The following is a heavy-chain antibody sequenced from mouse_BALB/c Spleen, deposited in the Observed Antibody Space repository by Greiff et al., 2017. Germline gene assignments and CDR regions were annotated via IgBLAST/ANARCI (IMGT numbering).Heavy chain of an antibody. Sequence: EVNVVESGGGLVKPGGSLKLSCAASGFTFSSYAMSWVRQTPEKRLEWVASISSGGSTYYPDSVKGRFTISRDNARNILYLQMSSLRSEDTAMYYCARAHYGYYAMDYWGQGTSVTVSS. CDR1: GFTFSSYA. D-gene: IGHD1-2*01. CDR3: ARAHYGYYAMDY. CDR2: ISSGGST. V-gene: IGHV5-6-5*01. J-gene: IGHJ4*01.